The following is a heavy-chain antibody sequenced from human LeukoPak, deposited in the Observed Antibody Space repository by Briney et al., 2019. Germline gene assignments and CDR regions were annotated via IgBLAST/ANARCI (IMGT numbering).Heavy chain of an antibody. CDR3: ARDPTWDY. J-gene: IGHJ4*02. CDR2: IYYSGST. Sequence: SETLSLTCTVSGGSISSYYWSWIRQPPGKGLEWIGYIYYSGSTNYNPSLKSRVTITVDTSKNQFSLKLSSVTAADTAVYYCARDPTWDYWGQGTLVTVSS. CDR1: GGSISSYY. V-gene: IGHV4-59*12.